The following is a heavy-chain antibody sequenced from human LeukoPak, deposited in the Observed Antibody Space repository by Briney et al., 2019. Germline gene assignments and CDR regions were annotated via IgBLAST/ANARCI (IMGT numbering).Heavy chain of an antibody. D-gene: IGHD5-18*01. V-gene: IGHV3-33*06. CDR2: IWYDGSNK. Sequence: GGSLRLSCAASGFTFSIYGIHWVRQAPGKGLEWVAVIWYDGSNKYYADSVKGRFTIFRDNSKNTLYLQMNSLRAEDTAVYYCAKAGGNGYSYGGGYFQHWGQGTLVTVSS. CDR1: GFTFSIYG. J-gene: IGHJ1*01. CDR3: AKAGGNGYSYGGGYFQH.